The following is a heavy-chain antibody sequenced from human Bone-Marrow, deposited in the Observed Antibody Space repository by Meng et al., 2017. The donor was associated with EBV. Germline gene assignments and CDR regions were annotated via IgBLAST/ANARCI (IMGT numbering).Heavy chain of an antibody. CDR3: AKDGGVRYYYGSGDFDW. CDR2: MNPNSGNT. V-gene: IGHV1-8*01. Sequence: QVQPVQYRAEVKKPGASVKVSCKASGYTFTSYDINWVRQATGQGLEWMGWMNPNSGNTGYAQKFQGRVTMTRNTSISTAYMELSSLRPEDTAVYYCAKDGGVRYYYGSGDFDWWGRGTLVTVSS. D-gene: IGHD3-10*01. J-gene: IGHJ4*02. CDR1: GYTFTSYD.